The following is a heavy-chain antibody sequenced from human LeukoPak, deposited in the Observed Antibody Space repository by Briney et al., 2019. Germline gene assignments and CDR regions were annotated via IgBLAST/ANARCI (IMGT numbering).Heavy chain of an antibody. V-gene: IGHV4-34*01. J-gene: IGHJ4*02. CDR1: GGSFTTYY. CDR3: ARQGSESRIFDY. CDR2: VNHSGST. Sequence: SETLSLTCAVYGGSFTTYYWSWIRQSPGKGLDWIGEVNHSGSTKCNPSLKSRITISVDTSKNQFSVKLNSVTAADTAVYYCARQGSESRIFDYWGQGTLVTVSS. D-gene: IGHD3-10*01.